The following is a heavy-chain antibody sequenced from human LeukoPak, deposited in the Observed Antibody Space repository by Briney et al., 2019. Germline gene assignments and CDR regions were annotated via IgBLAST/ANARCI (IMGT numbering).Heavy chain of an antibody. CDR2: ISYDGNEK. CDR3: AKDSGHYDSLTGYFDN. J-gene: IGHJ4*02. D-gene: IGHD3-9*01. V-gene: IGHV3-30*18. Sequence: GRSLRLSCAASGFTFRNFGMHWVRQAPGKGLEWVAVISYDGNEKYYVDSVKGRFTISRDSSKNTLYVQMHRLRIEDTAVYYCAKDSGHYDSLTGYFDNWGQGILVTVSS. CDR1: GFTFRNFG.